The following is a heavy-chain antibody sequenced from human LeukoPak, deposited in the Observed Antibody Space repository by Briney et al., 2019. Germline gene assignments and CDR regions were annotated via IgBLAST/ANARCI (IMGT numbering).Heavy chain of an antibody. CDR2: INHSGST. Sequence: PSETLSLTCAVSGYSISTDYYWGWIRQPPGKGLEWIGEINHSGSTNYNPSLKSRVTISVDKSKNQFSLKLSSVTAADTAVYYCATSARPWYFDLWGRGTLVTVSS. J-gene: IGHJ2*01. D-gene: IGHD6-6*01. CDR3: ATSARPWYFDL. CDR1: GYSISTDYY. V-gene: IGHV4-38-2*01.